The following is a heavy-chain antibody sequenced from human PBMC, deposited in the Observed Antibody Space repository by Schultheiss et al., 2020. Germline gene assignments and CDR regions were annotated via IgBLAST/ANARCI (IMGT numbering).Heavy chain of an antibody. CDR1: GFTFSSYG. CDR3: AKERGYSYARDAFDI. J-gene: IGHJ3*02. Sequence: GGSLRLSCAASGFTFSSYGMHWVRQAPGKGLEWVANIKQDGSEKYYVDSVKGRFTISRDNAKDSLYLQMNSLRTEDTALYYCAKERGYSYARDAFDIWGQGTMVTVSS. D-gene: IGHD5-18*01. CDR2: IKQDGSEK. V-gene: IGHV3-7*03.